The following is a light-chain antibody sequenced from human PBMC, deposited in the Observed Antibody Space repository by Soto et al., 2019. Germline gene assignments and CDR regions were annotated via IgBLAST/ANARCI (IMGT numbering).Light chain of an antibody. CDR2: EVS. CDR3: SSYTSSSTYV. CDR1: SSDVGGYNY. Sequence: QSVLTQPASVSGSPGQSITISCTGTSSDVGGYNYVSWYQQHPGKAPKLLIYEVSNRPSGVSNRFSGYKSGNTASLTISGLQAEDEDDYYCSSYTSSSTYVFGTGTKLTVL. V-gene: IGLV2-14*01. J-gene: IGLJ1*01.